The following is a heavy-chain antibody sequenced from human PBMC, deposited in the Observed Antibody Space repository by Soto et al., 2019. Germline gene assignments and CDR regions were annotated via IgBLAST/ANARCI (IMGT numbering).Heavy chain of an antibody. Sequence: ASVKVSCKASGYTFTSYAMHWVRQAPGQRLEWMGLINASNGNTKYAQKFQGRVTMTRDTSTSTVYMELSSLRSEDTAVYYCARDRDYYGSGSYPNWFDPWGQGTLVTVSS. CDR1: GYTFTSYA. J-gene: IGHJ5*02. CDR2: INASNGNT. V-gene: IGHV1-3*01. D-gene: IGHD3-10*01. CDR3: ARDRDYYGSGSYPNWFDP.